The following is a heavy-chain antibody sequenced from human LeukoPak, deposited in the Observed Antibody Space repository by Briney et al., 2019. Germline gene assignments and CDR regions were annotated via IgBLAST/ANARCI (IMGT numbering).Heavy chain of an antibody. Sequence: GGSLRLSCAASGFTFSSYAMSWVRQAPGKGLEWVSAISGSGANTYYADSVKGRFTISRDNSKNTLYLQINSLRAEATAVYYCAQADGVGTKDYFDYWGQGTLVTVSS. CDR1: GFTFSSYA. V-gene: IGHV3-23*01. J-gene: IGHJ4*02. CDR2: ISGSGANT. D-gene: IGHD2-2*01. CDR3: AQADGVGTKDYFDY.